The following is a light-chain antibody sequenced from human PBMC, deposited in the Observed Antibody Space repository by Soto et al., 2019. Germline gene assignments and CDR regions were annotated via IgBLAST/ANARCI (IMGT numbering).Light chain of an antibody. J-gene: IGKJ4*01. Sequence: DIQMTQSPSSLSASVGDRVTITCRASQPISNYFHWYQQKPGKAPELLIYGASSLHSGVPSRFSGSGSGTDFTLTISSLQPEDFATYYCQHSNSIPVTFGGGTKVEIK. CDR1: QPISNY. CDR2: GAS. CDR3: QHSNSIPVT. V-gene: IGKV1-39*01.